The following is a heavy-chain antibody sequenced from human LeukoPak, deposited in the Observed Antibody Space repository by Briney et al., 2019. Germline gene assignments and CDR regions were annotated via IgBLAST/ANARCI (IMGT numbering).Heavy chain of an antibody. Sequence: GASVKVSCKASGYTFTSYDINWVRQATGQGLEWMGWMNPNSGNTGYAQKFQGRVTMTRNTSISTAYMEPSSLRSEDTAVYYCARGSRYGSGSYCGYWGQGTLVTVSS. CDR3: ARGSRYGSGSYCGY. CDR2: MNPNSGNT. V-gene: IGHV1-8*01. J-gene: IGHJ4*02. D-gene: IGHD3-10*01. CDR1: GYTFTSYD.